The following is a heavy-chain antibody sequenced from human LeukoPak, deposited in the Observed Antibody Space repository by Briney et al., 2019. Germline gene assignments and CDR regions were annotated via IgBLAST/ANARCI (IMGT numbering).Heavy chain of an antibody. CDR3: ARRYCSSSCYLDY. Sequence: TGGSLRLSCAASGFTFSSYSMNWVRQTPGKGLEWISYISSSTSPMYYADSVKGRLTISRDNAKNSLYLQMNSLRDEDTAVYYCARRYCSSSCYLDYWGQGTLVTVSS. CDR2: ISSSTSPM. J-gene: IGHJ4*02. CDR1: GFTFSSYS. D-gene: IGHD2-15*01. V-gene: IGHV3-48*02.